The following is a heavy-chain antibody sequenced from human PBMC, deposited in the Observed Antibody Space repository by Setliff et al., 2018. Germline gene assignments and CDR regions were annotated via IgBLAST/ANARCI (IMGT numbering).Heavy chain of an antibody. V-gene: IGHV3-23*01. D-gene: IGHD2-8*01. J-gene: IGHJ4*02. CDR2: VTQGDNR. CDR1: GFTFSFYS. Sequence: GGSLRLSCAASGFTFSFYSMTWVRQAPGKGLEFVSGVTQGDNRYYGDSVKGRFTISRDNSKNTVYLQMNSLRVEDTAIYYCAKDRVPDGKWDFDYWGQGILVTVSS. CDR3: AKDRVPDGKWDFDY.